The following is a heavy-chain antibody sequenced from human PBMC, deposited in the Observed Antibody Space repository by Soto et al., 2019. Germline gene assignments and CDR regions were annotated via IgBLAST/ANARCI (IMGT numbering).Heavy chain of an antibody. CDR1: GYSFTSYW. CDR2: IYPGDSDT. Sequence: RGESLKISCKGSGYSFTSYWIGWVRQMPGKGLEWMGIIYPGDSDTRYSPSFQGQVTISADKSISTAYLQWSSLKASDTAMYYWARHITMVRGVIVRYYYYGMDVWGQGTTVTVSS. D-gene: IGHD3-10*01. CDR3: ARHITMVRGVIVRYYYYGMDV. J-gene: IGHJ6*02. V-gene: IGHV5-51*01.